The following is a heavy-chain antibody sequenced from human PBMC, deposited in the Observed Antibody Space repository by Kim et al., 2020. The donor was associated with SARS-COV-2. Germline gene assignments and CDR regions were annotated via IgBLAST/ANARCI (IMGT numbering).Heavy chain of an antibody. CDR2: INAGNGNT. Sequence: ASVKVSCKASGYTFTSYAMHWVRQAPGQRLEWMGWINAGNGNTKYSQKFQGRVTITRDTSASTAYMELSSLRSEDTAVYYCARDSEQWLVRIYYYYYGMDVWGQGTTVTVSS. J-gene: IGHJ6*02. CDR3: ARDSEQWLVRIYYYYYGMDV. V-gene: IGHV1-3*01. CDR1: GYTFTSYA. D-gene: IGHD6-19*01.